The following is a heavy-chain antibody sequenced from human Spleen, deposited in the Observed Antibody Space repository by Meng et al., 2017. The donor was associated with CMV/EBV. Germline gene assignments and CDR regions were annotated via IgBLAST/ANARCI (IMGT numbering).Heavy chain of an antibody. D-gene: IGHD2/OR15-2a*01. CDR3: ATASIYYFDY. V-gene: IGHV3-21*01. CDR2: ISSSSSYI. Sequence: LSCAASGFTFRSKSMNWVRQAPGKGLEWVSSISSSSSYIYYADSVKGRFTISRDNAKNSLSLQMNSLRAEDTAVYYCATASIYYFDYWGQGALVTVSS. J-gene: IGHJ4*02. CDR1: GFTFRSKS.